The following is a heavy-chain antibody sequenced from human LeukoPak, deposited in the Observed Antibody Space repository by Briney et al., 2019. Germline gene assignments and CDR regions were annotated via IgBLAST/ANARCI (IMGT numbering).Heavy chain of an antibody. CDR1: GFTFSSYG. CDR3: AKSEDLYDSSGYYPAGGEY. CDR2: ISYDGSNK. J-gene: IGHJ4*02. D-gene: IGHD3-22*01. Sequence: GGSLRLSCAASGFTFSSYGMHWVRQAPGKGLEWVAVISYDGSNKYYADSVKGRFTISRDNSKNTLYLQMTSLRAEDTAVYYCAKSEDLYDSSGYYPAGGEYWGQGTLVTVSS. V-gene: IGHV3-30*18.